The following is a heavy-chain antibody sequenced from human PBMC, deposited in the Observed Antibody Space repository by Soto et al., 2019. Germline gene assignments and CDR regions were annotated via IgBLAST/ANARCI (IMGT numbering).Heavy chain of an antibody. CDR1: GVTFDDYA. CDR3: AKGRTTSCFAWYDC. D-gene: IGHD2-2*01. V-gene: IGHV3-9*01. J-gene: IGHJ4*02. CDR2: ISWNSGNI. Sequence: EVQLVESGGGLEQPGRSLRLSCAASGVTFDDYAMHWVRQAPGKGLEWVAGISWNSGNIVYADSVKGRFTISRDNAKNSLYLQMNSLRAEDTALYYCAKGRTTSCFAWYDCWGQGALVTVSS.